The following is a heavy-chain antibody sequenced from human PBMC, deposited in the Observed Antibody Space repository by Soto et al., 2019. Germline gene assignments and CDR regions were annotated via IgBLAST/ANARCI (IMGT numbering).Heavy chain of an antibody. D-gene: IGHD3-22*01. Sequence: GGSLRLSCAASGFSFSDYGMAWVRQAPGEGLEWVSYISSSTTTIFYADSVKGRFTVSRDNAKNSLYLQMSSLTDDDTAVYYCARTSGVVSNFEYWGQGTLVTVS. CDR3: ARTSGVVSNFEY. V-gene: IGHV3-48*02. CDR2: ISSSTTTI. J-gene: IGHJ4*02. CDR1: GFSFSDYG.